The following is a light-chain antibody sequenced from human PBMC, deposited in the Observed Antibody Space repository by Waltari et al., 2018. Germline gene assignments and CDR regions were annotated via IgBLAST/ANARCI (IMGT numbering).Light chain of an antibody. CDR1: SSNIGSNP. Sequence: QSVLTQPPSASGTPGQRVTISCSGSSSNIGSNPVTWYQQLPGTAPKLLIYSNHQRPSGVPDRFSGSKSGTSASLAISGLQSEDEADYYCAAWDDSLNAWVFGGGTKLTVL. CDR2: SNH. V-gene: IGLV1-44*01. J-gene: IGLJ3*02. CDR3: AAWDDSLNAWV.